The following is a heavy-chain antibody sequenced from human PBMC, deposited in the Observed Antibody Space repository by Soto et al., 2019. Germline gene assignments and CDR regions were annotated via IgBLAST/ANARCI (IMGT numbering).Heavy chain of an antibody. CDR2: ISYDGSKK. CDR1: GVTFSSHA. D-gene: IGHD3-10*01. CDR3: ARVRLKDYYGSGSYPHYYYYGMDV. J-gene: IGHJ6*02. Sequence: GGSLRLSCAASGVTFSSHAMHWVRQAPGKGLEWVAVISYDGSKKYYADSVKGRFTISRDNSKNTLSLQMNSLRNEDTAVYYCARVRLKDYYGSGSYPHYYYYGMDVWGQGTTVTVSS. V-gene: IGHV3-30-3*01.